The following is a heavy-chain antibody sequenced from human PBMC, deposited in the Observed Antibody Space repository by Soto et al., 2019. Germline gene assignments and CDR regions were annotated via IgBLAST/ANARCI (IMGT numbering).Heavy chain of an antibody. J-gene: IGHJ4*02. CDR1: GFTFSSYA. CDR3: ARRGSVSYYDY. V-gene: IGHV3-23*01. D-gene: IGHD6-19*01. Sequence: EVQLLESGGGLVQPGGSLRLSCAASGFTFSSYAMRWVRQAPGKGLEWVSAISGSGGSTYYADSVKGRFTISRDNSKHSLYLQMNSLRAEDTAVYYCARRGSVSYYDYWGQGTLVTVSS. CDR2: ISGSGGST.